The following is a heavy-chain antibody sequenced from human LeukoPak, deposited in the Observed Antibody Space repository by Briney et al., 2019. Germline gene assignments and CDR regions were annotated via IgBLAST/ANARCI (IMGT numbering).Heavy chain of an antibody. J-gene: IGHJ4*02. CDR2: ISGSGGST. V-gene: IGHV3-23*01. CDR3: ARSPSSSWSYYFDY. CDR1: GFTFSSYA. D-gene: IGHD6-13*01. Sequence: GGSLRLSCAASGFTFSSYAMSWVRQAPGKGLEWVSAISGSGGSTYYADSVKGRFTISRHNSKNTLYLQMNSLRAEDTAVYYCARSPSSSWSYYFDYWGQGTLVTVSS.